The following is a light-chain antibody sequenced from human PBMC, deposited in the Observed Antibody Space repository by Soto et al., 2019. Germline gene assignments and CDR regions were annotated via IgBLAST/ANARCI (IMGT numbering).Light chain of an antibody. CDR1: QSISSY. J-gene: IGKJ5*01. CDR3: QQSYSTPIT. CDR2: AAS. V-gene: IGKV1-39*01. Sequence: VHVTQSTSSLSASVGDRVTIICRASQSISSYLNWYQQKQGKAPKLLIYAASSLQSGVPSRFSGSGYGTDFNLTISSLQTEDFATYYCQQSYSTPITFGQGTRLEIK.